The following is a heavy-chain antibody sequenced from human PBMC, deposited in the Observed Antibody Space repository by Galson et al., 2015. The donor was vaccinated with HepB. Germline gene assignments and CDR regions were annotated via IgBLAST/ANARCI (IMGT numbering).Heavy chain of an antibody. CDR3: TSYDSSGYFFAGRIY. D-gene: IGHD3-22*01. J-gene: IGHJ4*02. CDR1: GFTFSSSA. CDR2: IRSKANSYAT. V-gene: IGHV3-73*01. Sequence: SLRLSCAASGFTFSSSAMHWVRQASGKGLEWVGRIRSKANSYATAYAASVKGRFTISRDDSKNTAYLQMNSLKTEDTAVYYCTSYDSSGYFFAGRIYWGQGTLVTVSS.